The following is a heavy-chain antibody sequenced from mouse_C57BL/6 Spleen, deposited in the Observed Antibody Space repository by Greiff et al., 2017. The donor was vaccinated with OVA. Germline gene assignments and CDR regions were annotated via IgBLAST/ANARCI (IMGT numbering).Heavy chain of an antibody. CDR2: ISYDGSN. Sequence: EVKVEESGPGLVKPSQSLSLTCSVTGYSITSGYYWNWIRQFPGNKLEWMGYISYDGSNNYNPSLKNRISITRDTSKNQFFLKLNSVTTEDTATYYCAREAHSNYDAMDYWGQGTSVTVSS. D-gene: IGHD2-5*01. CDR3: AREAHSNYDAMDY. CDR1: GYSITSGYY. J-gene: IGHJ4*01. V-gene: IGHV3-6*01.